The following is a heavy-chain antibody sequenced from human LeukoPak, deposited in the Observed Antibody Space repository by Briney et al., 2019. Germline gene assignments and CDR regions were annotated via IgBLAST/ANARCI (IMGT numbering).Heavy chain of an antibody. Sequence: GGSLRLSRAASGFTFSSYEMNWVRQAPGKGLEWVSYISSSGSTIYYADSVKGRFTISRDNSKNTLYLQMNSLRAEDTAVYYCAKVTYGSGTYGAFDSWGQGTLVTVSS. V-gene: IGHV3-48*03. CDR2: ISSSGSTI. J-gene: IGHJ4*02. D-gene: IGHD3-10*01. CDR1: GFTFSSYE. CDR3: AKVTYGSGTYGAFDS.